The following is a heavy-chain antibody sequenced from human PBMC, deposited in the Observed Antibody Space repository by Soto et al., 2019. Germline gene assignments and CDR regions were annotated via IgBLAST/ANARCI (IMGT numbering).Heavy chain of an antibody. V-gene: IGHV3-23*01. CDR1: GFTFSNYA. J-gene: IGHJ4*02. Sequence: GGSLRLSCAASGFTFSNYAMTWVRQSPGKGLEWVSHISSSGVTASYADSVKGRFTISRDNSKNTLDLQMNSLRAEDTAIYYCAKGAYGSGSYDCWGQGTLVTVSS. CDR3: AKGAYGSGSYDC. CDR2: ISSSGVTA. D-gene: IGHD3-10*01.